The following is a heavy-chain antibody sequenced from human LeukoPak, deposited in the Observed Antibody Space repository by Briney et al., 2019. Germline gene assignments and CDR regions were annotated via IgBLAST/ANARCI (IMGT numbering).Heavy chain of an antibody. D-gene: IGHD5-12*01. CDR1: GITISNYG. CDR3: TTESGYESLFDY. J-gene: IGHJ4*02. Sequence: GGSLRLSCAVSGITISNYGMSWVRQAPGEGLEWVGRIKSKTDGGTTDYAAPVKGRFTISRDDSKNTLSLQMNSLKTEDTAVYYCTTESGYESLFDYWGQGTLVTVSS. V-gene: IGHV3-15*01. CDR2: IKSKTDGGTT.